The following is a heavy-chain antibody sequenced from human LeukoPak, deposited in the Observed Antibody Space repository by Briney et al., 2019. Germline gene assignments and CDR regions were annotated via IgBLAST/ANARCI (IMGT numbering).Heavy chain of an antibody. CDR2: ISAYNGNT. D-gene: IGHD1-26*01. Sequence: ASVKVSCKASGYTFTSYGISWVRQAPGQGLEWMGWISAYNGNTNYAQKLQGRVTMTTDTSTSTAYMELRSLRSDDTAVYYCARVGIVGATGPSSYGMDVWGQGTTVTVSS. CDR1: GYTFTSYG. J-gene: IGHJ6*02. V-gene: IGHV1-18*01. CDR3: ARVGIVGATGPSSYGMDV.